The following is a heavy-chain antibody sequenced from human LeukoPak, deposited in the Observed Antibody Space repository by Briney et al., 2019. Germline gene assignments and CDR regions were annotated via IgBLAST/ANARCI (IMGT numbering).Heavy chain of an antibody. D-gene: IGHD3-22*01. J-gene: IGHJ3*02. Sequence: ASVKVSCKASVYTFTGYYMHWVRQAPGQGLEWMGWINPNSGGTNYAQKFQGRVTMTRDTSISTAYMELSRLRSDDTAVYYCARGVAMIVVVINDAFDIWGQGTMVTVSS. V-gene: IGHV1-2*02. CDR2: INPNSGGT. CDR3: ARGVAMIVVVINDAFDI. CDR1: VYTFTGYY.